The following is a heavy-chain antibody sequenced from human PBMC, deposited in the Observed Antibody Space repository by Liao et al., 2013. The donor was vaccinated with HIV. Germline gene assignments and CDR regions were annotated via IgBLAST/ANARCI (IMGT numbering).Heavy chain of an antibody. CDR2: IYTSGST. D-gene: IGHD1-26*01. J-gene: IGHJ2*01. CDR1: GGSISSYQ. Sequence: QVQLQESGPGLVKPSETLPLTCTVSGGSISSYQWNWIRQSAGKGLEWIGRIYTSGSTNYNPSLKSRVSISADTSSNHVSLKLTSMTAADTAVYYCARVQWXPAPNWYSDLWGRGTLVTVSS. V-gene: IGHV4-4*07. CDR3: ARVQWXPAPNWYSDL.